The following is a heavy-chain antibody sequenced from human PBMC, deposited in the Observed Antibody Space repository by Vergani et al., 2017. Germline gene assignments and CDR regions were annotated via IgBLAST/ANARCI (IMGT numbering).Heavy chain of an antibody. V-gene: IGHV3-15*02. CDR2: IKSTFDRGTT. CDR1: GFSFRNAW. J-gene: IGHJ6*02. D-gene: IGHD2-21*01. CDR3: TTDPRYCGDGSCYWLRDHHYYGMDV. Sequence: EVQLLQSEGAVVKPGGSLRLSCVASGFSFRNAWMNWVRRTPGKGLEWVGRIKSTFDRGTTDYAAAVKGRFTISRDDSKNTLFLQMNGLKTEDIGVYYCTTDPRYCGDGSCYWLRDHHYYGMDVWGQGTTVTVSS.